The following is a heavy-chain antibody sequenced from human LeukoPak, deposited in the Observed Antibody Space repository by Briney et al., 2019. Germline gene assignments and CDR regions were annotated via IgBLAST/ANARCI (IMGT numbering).Heavy chain of an antibody. D-gene: IGHD2-15*01. V-gene: IGHV1-46*01. CDR2: INPSGT. Sequence: ASVKVSCKASGYTFTIYYMHWVRQDPGQRLVWMGMINPSGTSYAQKFQGRVAMPRDTSPSPVYMELSSLRSEDTALYYCARGRYCSGGMCYFLWRFDSWGQGTLVTVSS. J-gene: IGHJ4*02. CDR1: GYTFTIYY. CDR3: ARGRYCSGGMCYFLWRFDS.